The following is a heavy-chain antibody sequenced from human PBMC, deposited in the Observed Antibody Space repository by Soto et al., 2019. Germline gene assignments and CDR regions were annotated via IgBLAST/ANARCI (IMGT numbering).Heavy chain of an antibody. D-gene: IGHD1-7*01. CDR1: GFTFSSYG. V-gene: IGHV3-23*01. Sequence: EVQLLESGGGLVQPGGSLRLSCAASGFTFSSYGMTWVRQAPGKGLEWVSFSSATGAGTYYADSVKGRFTISRDNSKNTLYLQMASPRADDAAVYYCAKDRRAGGNYGFYSDFWGQGVLVIVSS. CDR2: SSATGAGT. CDR3: AKDRRAGGNYGFYSDF. J-gene: IGHJ4*02.